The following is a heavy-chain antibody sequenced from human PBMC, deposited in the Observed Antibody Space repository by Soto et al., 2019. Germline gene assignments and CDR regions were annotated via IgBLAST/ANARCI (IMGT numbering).Heavy chain of an antibody. CDR2: IIPILGIA. J-gene: IGHJ6*03. V-gene: IGHV1-69*02. Sequence: QVQLVQSGAEVKKPGSSAKVSCKASGGTFSSYTISWVRQAPGQGLEWMGRIIPILGIANYAQKFQGRVTITADKSTSTAYMELSSLRSEDTAVYYCASIGVGNRGYYYYYYMDVWGKGTTVTVSS. CDR3: ASIGVGNRGYYYYYYMDV. D-gene: IGHD2-2*01. CDR1: GGTFSSYT.